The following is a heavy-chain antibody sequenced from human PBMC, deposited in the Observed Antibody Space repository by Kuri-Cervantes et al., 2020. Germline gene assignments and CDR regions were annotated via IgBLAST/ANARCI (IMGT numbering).Heavy chain of an antibody. CDR2: IYYSGST. Sequence: GSLRLSCTVSGGSISSYYWSWIRQPPGKGLEWIGYIYYSGSTNYNPSLKSRVTISVDTSKNQFSLKLSSVTAADTAVYYCAKDMGGMVRGVTFDYWGQGTLVTVSS. CDR3: AKDMGGMVRGVTFDY. J-gene: IGHJ4*02. CDR1: GGSISSYY. D-gene: IGHD3-10*01. V-gene: IGHV4-59*01.